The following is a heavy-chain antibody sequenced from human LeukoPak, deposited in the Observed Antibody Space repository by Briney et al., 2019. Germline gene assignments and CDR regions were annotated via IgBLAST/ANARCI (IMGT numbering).Heavy chain of an antibody. CDR2: ISGSGGST. CDR1: GFTFSSYA. D-gene: IGHD2-15*01. CDR3: AKRVGAVAAHGGGAFDV. J-gene: IGHJ3*01. Sequence: PGGSLRLSCAASGFTFSSYAMSWVRQAPGKGLEWVSAISGSGGSTYYADSVKGRFTISRDNSKNTLYLQMNSLRAEDTAVYYCAKRVGAVAAHGGGAFDVWGQGTMVAVSS. V-gene: IGHV3-23*01.